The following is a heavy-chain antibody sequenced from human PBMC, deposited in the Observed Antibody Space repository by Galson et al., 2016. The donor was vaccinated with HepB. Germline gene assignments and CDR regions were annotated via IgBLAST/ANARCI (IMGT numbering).Heavy chain of an antibody. D-gene: IGHD1-1*01. V-gene: IGHV1-46*01. CDR3: ARGTGTGGYFDY. CDR2: LNPDIGTT. CDR1: GYTFTGYY. Sequence: SVKVSCKASGYTFTGYYMHWLRQAPGQGLEWMGILNPDIGTTHNAQNFQGRVTVTRDTSTSTVYMELSSLRSEDTAVYYCARGTGTGGYFDYWGQGTLVTVSS. J-gene: IGHJ4*02.